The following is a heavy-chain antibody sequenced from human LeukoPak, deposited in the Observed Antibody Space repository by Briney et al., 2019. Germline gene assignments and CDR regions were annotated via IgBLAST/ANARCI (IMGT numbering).Heavy chain of an antibody. CDR3: ARDNGGYSYGYGAFDI. D-gene: IGHD5-18*01. J-gene: IGHJ3*02. CDR1: GGSISSYY. V-gene: IGHV4-59*01. Sequence: SETLSLTCTVPGGSISSYYWSWIRQPPGKGLEWIGYIYYSGSTNYNPSLKSRVTISVDTSKNQFSLKLSSVTAADTAVYYCARDNGGYSYGYGAFDIWGQGTMVTVSS. CDR2: IYYSGST.